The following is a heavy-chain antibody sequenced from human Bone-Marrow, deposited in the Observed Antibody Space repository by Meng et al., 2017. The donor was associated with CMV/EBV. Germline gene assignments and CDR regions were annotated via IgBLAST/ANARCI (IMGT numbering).Heavy chain of an antibody. CDR2: IIPILGIA. Sequence: SVKVSCKASGYTFTGYYMHWVRQAPGQGLEWMGRIIPILGIANYAQKFQGRVTITADKSTSTAYMELSSLRSEDTAVYYCARDSSGSYYGHWGQGTLGTVSS. V-gene: IGHV1-69*04. J-gene: IGHJ4*02. D-gene: IGHD1-26*01. CDR1: GYTFTGYY. CDR3: ARDSSGSYYGH.